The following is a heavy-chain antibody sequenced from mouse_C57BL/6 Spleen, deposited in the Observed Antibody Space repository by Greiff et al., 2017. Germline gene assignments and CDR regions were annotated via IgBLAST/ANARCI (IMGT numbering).Heavy chain of an antibody. Sequence: LQESGAELVKPGASVKISCKASGYAFSSYWMNWVKQRPGKGLEWIGQIYPGDGDTNYNGKFKGKATLTADKSSSTAYMQLSSLTSEDSAVYFCASGVYGNLDYWGQGTTLTVSS. V-gene: IGHV1-80*01. CDR3: ASGVYGNLDY. D-gene: IGHD2-1*01. CDR2: IYPGDGDT. CDR1: GYAFSSYW. J-gene: IGHJ2*01.